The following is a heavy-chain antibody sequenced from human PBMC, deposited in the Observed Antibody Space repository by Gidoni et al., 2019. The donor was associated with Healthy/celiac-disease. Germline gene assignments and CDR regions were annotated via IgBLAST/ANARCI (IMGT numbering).Heavy chain of an antibody. V-gene: IGHV4-34*01. CDR1: GGSFSGSY. D-gene: IGHD3-3*01. CDR2: VNHSGST. J-gene: IGHJ4*02. Sequence: QVQLQQWGAGLLKPSETLSLTCAVYGGSFSGSYWSWIRQPPGKGLEWIGEVNHSGSTNYNPSLKSRVTISVDTSKNQFSLKLSSVTAADTAVYYCARRLSGYYSPFDYWGQGTLVTVSS. CDR3: ARRLSGYYSPFDY.